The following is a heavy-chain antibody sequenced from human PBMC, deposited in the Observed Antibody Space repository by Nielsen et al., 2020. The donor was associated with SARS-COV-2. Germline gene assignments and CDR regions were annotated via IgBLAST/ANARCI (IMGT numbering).Heavy chain of an antibody. Sequence: SETLSLTCAVSGGSISSSNWWSWVRPPPGKGLEWIGEIYHSGSTNYNPSLKSRVTISVDKSKNQFSLKLSSVTAADTAVYYCARVRITMIVVVDAFDIWGQGTMVTVSS. CDR3: ARVRITMIVVVDAFDI. CDR2: IYHSGST. CDR1: GGSISSSNW. V-gene: IGHV4-4*02. D-gene: IGHD3-22*01. J-gene: IGHJ3*02.